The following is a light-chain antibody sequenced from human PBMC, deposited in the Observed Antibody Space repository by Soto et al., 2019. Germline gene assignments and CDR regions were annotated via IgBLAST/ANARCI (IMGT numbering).Light chain of an antibody. CDR2: DAS. V-gene: IGKV3-11*01. Sequence: IVLTQSPGTLSLSPGERATLPCRASQSVSSSYLAWYQQKPGQAPRLLIYDASNRATGIPARFSGSGSGTDFTLTISSLEPEDFAVYYCQQRSNWPITFGQGTRLEIK. CDR1: QSVSSSY. J-gene: IGKJ5*01. CDR3: QQRSNWPIT.